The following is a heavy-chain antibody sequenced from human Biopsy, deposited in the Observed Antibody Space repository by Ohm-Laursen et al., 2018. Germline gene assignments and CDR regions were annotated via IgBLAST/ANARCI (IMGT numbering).Heavy chain of an antibody. CDR3: AKGQDLRGGAEYFHH. V-gene: IGHV1-2*02. CDR2: INPHSGTT. Sequence: SVKVSCKASGYTFTGQYLHWVRQVPGQGLEWMGWINPHSGTTKFAQDFQGRVTMTRDTSITTAYMELRRLRSDDTAVYYCAKGQDLRGGAEYFHHCGQGTLVTVSS. D-gene: IGHD2-15*01. J-gene: IGHJ1*01. CDR1: GYTFTGQY.